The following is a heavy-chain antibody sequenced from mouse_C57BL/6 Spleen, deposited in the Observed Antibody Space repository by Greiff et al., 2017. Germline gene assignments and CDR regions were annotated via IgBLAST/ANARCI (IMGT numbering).Heavy chain of an antibody. Sequence: EVKVEESGEGLVKPGGSLKLSCAASGFTFSSYAMSWVRQTPEKRLEWVAYISSGGDYIYYADTVKGRFTISRDNARNTLYLQMSSLKSEDTAMYYCTRDWDVPYAMDYWGQGTSVTVSS. V-gene: IGHV5-9-1*02. D-gene: IGHD4-1*01. CDR2: ISSGGDYI. CDR3: TRDWDVPYAMDY. CDR1: GFTFSSYA. J-gene: IGHJ4*01.